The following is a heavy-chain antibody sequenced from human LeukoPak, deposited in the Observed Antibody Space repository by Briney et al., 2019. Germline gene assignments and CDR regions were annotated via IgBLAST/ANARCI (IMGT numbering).Heavy chain of an antibody. V-gene: IGHV1-8*01. CDR2: MSPNSGNT. J-gene: IGHJ2*01. CDR3: ARDSSGYYKNYWYFDL. Sequence: ASVKVSCKASGYTFTSYDINWVRQATGQGLEWMGWMSPNSGNTGYAQKFQGRVTMTTDTSTSTAYMELRSLRSDDTAVYYCARDSSGYYKNYWYFDLWGRGTLVTVSS. D-gene: IGHD3-22*01. CDR1: GYTFTSYD.